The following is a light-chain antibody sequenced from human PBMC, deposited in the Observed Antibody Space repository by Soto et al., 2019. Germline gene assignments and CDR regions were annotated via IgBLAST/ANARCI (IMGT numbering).Light chain of an antibody. CDR1: QSLSSNF. J-gene: IGKJ1*01. Sequence: EIVLTQSPATLSLSPGERATLSCRASQSLSSNFLAWYQQKPGQPPRLLIYDSSTRATGIPARFSGSGSGTEFTLTISSLQSEDFAVYYCQQRSNWWTFGQGTKVDIK. V-gene: IGKV3D-20*02. CDR3: QQRSNWWT. CDR2: DSS.